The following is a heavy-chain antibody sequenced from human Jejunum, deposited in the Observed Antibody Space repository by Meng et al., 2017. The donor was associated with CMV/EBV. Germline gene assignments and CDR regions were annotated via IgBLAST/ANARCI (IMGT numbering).Heavy chain of an antibody. CDR1: GYNFTSSS. CDR2: ININTGNP. D-gene: IGHD6-19*01. J-gene: IGHJ4*02. V-gene: IGHV7-4-1*01. CDR3: ARGNGWRFDY. Sequence: QWQLVQAGSELKKTGASVKVSCQADGYNFTSSSMNWVPHAPGQGLEWMGWININTGNPTYAQGFTGRFVFSLDTSVSTAYLQIDSLKADDTAVYYCARGNGWRFDYWGQGTLVTVSS.